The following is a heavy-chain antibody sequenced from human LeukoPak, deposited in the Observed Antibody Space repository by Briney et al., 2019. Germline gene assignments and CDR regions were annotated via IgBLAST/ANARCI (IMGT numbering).Heavy chain of an antibody. CDR3: VKDSSSGSYFDY. D-gene: IGHD3-10*01. CDR2: ISSNGGST. J-gene: IGHJ4*02. Sequence: GALRLSCSASGFTFSRYAMHWVRQAPGKGLEYVSAISSNGGSTYYADSVKGGFTISRDNSGNTLHLQMSSLRVEDTAVYYCVKDSSSGSYFDYWGQGTLVTVSS. CDR1: GFTFSRYA. V-gene: IGHV3-64D*06.